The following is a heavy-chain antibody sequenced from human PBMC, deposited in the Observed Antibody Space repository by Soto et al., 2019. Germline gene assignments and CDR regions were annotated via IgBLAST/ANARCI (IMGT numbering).Heavy chain of an antibody. CDR3: ASVLELHYCSGMDV. Sequence: QVQLVQSGAEVKKPGSSVKVSCKASGGTFSSYAISWVRQAPGQGLEWMGGIIPIFGTANYAQKFQGRVTITADESTSPAYMELSSLRYEDTAVYYCASVLELHYCSGMDVWGQGTTVTVSS. J-gene: IGHJ6*02. CDR1: GGTFSSYA. D-gene: IGHD1-7*01. V-gene: IGHV1-69*12. CDR2: IIPIFGTA.